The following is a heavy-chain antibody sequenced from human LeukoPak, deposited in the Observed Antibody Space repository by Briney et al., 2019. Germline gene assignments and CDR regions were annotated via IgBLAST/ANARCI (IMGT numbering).Heavy chain of an antibody. D-gene: IGHD4-17*01. CDR2: MYNSGST. CDR1: GGSISGPY. CDR3: ARGIESYGDYGY. Sequence: SETLSLTCTVSGGSISGPYWSWIRQPPGKGLEWIAYMYNSGSTNYNPSLKSRVTISIDTSKNQFSLKLSSLTAADTAIYYCARGIESYGDYGYWGQGILVTVSS. V-gene: IGHV4-59*11. J-gene: IGHJ4*02.